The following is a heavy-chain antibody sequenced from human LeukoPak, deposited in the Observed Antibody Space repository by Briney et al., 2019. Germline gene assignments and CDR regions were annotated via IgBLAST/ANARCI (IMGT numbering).Heavy chain of an antibody. Sequence: ASVKVSCKVTGYTLTELSMHWVRQAPGKGLEWMGGFDPEDGEIIYAQKFQGRVSMTEHTSTNTASMQLSSLRSEDTAEYYCATRGPRHTSIFGMVTTFFDYWGQGTQVTVSS. CDR2: FDPEDGEI. J-gene: IGHJ4*02. V-gene: IGHV1-24*01. D-gene: IGHD3-3*01. CDR1: GYTLTELS. CDR3: ATRGPRHTSIFGMVTTFFDY.